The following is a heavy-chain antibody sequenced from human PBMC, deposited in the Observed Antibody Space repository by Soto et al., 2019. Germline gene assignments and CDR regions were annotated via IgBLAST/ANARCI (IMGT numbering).Heavy chain of an antibody. CDR2: ISSSSSYI. CDR3: ARGVTIYDRAPYYFDY. D-gene: IGHD3-22*01. J-gene: IGHJ4*02. V-gene: IGHV3-21*01. Sequence: EVQLVESGGGLVKPGGSLRLSCAASGFTFSSYSMNWVRQAPGKGLEWVSSISSSSSYIYYADSVKGRFTISRDNAKNSLYLQMNSLRAEDTAVYYCARGVTIYDRAPYYFDYWGQGTLVTVSS. CDR1: GFTFSSYS.